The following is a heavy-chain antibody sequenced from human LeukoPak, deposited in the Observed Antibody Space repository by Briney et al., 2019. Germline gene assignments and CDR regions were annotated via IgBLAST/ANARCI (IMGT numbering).Heavy chain of an antibody. V-gene: IGHV3-11*01. Sequence: PGGSLGLSCVASGFTFSDFFMSWIRQAPGKGLEWISFISYRADTPYYADSVKGRFTISRDNARNSVFLQMNSLRVEDTAVYYCASGYRSGYHYWGQGTLVSVSS. CDR2: ISYRADTP. CDR1: GFTFSDFF. CDR3: ASGYRSGYHY. D-gene: IGHD2-8*02. J-gene: IGHJ4*02.